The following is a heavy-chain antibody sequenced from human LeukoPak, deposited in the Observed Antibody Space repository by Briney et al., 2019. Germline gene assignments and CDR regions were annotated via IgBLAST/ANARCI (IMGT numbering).Heavy chain of an antibody. J-gene: IGHJ6*03. V-gene: IGHV1-69*06. Sequence: SVKVSCKASGGTFSSYAISWVRQAPGQGLEWMGGIIPIFGTANYAQKFRGRVTITADKSTSTAYMELSSLRSEDTAVYYCARAKAVADPYYYYYYYMDVWGKGTTVTVSS. CDR3: ARAKAVADPYYYYYYYMDV. CDR1: GGTFSSYA. CDR2: IIPIFGTA. D-gene: IGHD6-19*01.